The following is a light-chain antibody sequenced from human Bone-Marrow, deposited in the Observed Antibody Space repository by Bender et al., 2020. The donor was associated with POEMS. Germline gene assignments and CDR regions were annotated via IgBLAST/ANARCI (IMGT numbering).Light chain of an antibody. CDR1: STDVGGYNP. Sequence: QFALTQPASVSGSPGQLTTISCAGTSTDVGGYNPVSWYQHHPDKAPKLIIYEGSKRPSGVSNRFSGSKSGHTASLTVSGLQAEDEADYYCCSYAGSNTYIFGGGTKLTVL. J-gene: IGLJ2*01. V-gene: IGLV2-23*01. CDR2: EGS. CDR3: CSYAGSNTYI.